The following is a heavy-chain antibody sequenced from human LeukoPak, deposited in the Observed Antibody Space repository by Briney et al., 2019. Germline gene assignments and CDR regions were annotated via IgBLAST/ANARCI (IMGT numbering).Heavy chain of an antibody. V-gene: IGHV3-21*01. D-gene: IGHD3-10*01. CDR2: ISSSSSYI. J-gene: IGHJ4*02. CDR1: GFTFSSYS. Sequence: GGSLRLSCAASGFTFSSYSMNWVRQAPGKGLEWVLSISSSSSYIYYADSVKGRFTISRDNAQNSLYLQMNSLRAEDTAVYYCARDDVRYYGSGSYYNPEFDYWGQGTLVTVSS. CDR3: ARDDVRYYGSGSYYNPEFDY.